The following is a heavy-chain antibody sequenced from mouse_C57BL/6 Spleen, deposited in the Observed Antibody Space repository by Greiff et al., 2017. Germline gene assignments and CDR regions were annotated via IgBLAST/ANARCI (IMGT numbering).Heavy chain of an antibody. CDR3: ARTAQAKGYYAMDY. J-gene: IGHJ4*01. Sequence: QVQLQQSGAELVRPGASVKLSCKASGYTFTDYYINWVKQRPGQGLEWIARIYPGSGNTYYNEKFKGKATLTAEKSSSTAYMQLSSLTSEDSAVYFCARTAQAKGYYAMDYWGQGTSVTVSS. CDR2: IYPGSGNT. CDR1: GYTFTDYY. D-gene: IGHD3-2*02. V-gene: IGHV1-76*01.